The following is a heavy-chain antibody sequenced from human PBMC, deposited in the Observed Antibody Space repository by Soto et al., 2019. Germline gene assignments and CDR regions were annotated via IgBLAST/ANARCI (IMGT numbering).Heavy chain of an antibody. Sequence: QVQLQESGPGLVKPSETLSLTCTVSGGSISGSYWTWIRQSPGKGLEWIGYVYSNGNTNYNPSLQGRGTLSVDTYNNQFSLRVSSMPAADTRTDSCARQVRGRGSPWRTYFYLYMDVWGKGTTVTGSS. D-gene: IGHD3-10*01. J-gene: IGHJ6*03. V-gene: IGHV4-59*08. CDR2: VYSNGNT. CDR1: GGSISGSY. CDR3: ARQVRGRGSPWRTYFYLYMDV.